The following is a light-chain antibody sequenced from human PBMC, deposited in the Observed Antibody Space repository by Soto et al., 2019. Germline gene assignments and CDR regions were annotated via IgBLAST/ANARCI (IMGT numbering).Light chain of an antibody. CDR1: QSVLYSSNNKNY. J-gene: IGKJ4*01. Sequence: DIVMTQSPDSLAVSLGERATINCKSSQSVLYSSNNKNYLAWYQQRPGQPPKLLIYWASTRESGVPDRCSGGGSGHEFTLTISSRQAEDVAVYYCQQYYSSPLTFGGGTKVEIK. CDR3: QQYYSSPLT. CDR2: WAS. V-gene: IGKV4-1*01.